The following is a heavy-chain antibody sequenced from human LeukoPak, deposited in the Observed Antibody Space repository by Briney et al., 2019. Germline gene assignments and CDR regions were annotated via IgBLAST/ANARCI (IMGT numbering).Heavy chain of an antibody. Sequence: ASVKVSCKASGYTFTGYYMHWVRQAPGQGLEWMGWMNPYSGGTNYAQRFQGRVTMTRDTSISTAYMELRRLSSDDTAIYYCARPYCNGGSCHDYFDYWGQGTLVSVSS. V-gene: IGHV1-2*02. CDR2: MNPYSGGT. J-gene: IGHJ4*02. CDR1: GYTFTGYY. CDR3: ARPYCNGGSCHDYFDY. D-gene: IGHD2-15*01.